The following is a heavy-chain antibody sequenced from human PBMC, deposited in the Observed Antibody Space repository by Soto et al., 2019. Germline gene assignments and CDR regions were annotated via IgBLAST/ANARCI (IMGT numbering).Heavy chain of an antibody. CDR2: INSDGIST. CDR3: AREGSCSGGNCYSGFDY. J-gene: IGHJ4*02. D-gene: IGHD2-15*01. Sequence: EVQLVESGGGLVQPGGSLRLSCAASGFTFSSHWMHWVRQAPGKGLVWVSRINSDGISTNYADAVKGRFTISRDNAKNTLYLQMNSLRAEDTAVYYCAREGSCSGGNCYSGFDYWGRGTLVTVSS. V-gene: IGHV3-74*01. CDR1: GFTFSSHW.